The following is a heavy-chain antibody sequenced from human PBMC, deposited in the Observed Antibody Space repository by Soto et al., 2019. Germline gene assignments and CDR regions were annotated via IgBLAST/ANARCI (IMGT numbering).Heavy chain of an antibody. D-gene: IGHD2-21*02. CDR3: ARQRTTVVTQAYFDH. CDR1: GESISSSSYY. V-gene: IGHV4-39*01. CDR2: IYYSGRT. Sequence: NPSETLSLTCIVSGESISSSSYYWGWIRQPPGKGLEWIGSIYYSGRTYYNPSFKSRVTISIDTSKNQFSLKLSSVTATDTAGYYCARQRTTVVTQAYFDHWGQGPLVTVSS. J-gene: IGHJ4*02.